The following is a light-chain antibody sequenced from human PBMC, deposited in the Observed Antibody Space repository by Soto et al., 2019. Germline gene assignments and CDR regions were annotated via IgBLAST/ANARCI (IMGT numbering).Light chain of an antibody. Sequence: EIVLTQSPATLSLSPGETATLSCRASQSVSSYLAWFQQKPGQAPRLLIYDASNRATGIPARFSGSGSGTDFTLTISGLEPEDFAVYYCQQRSNWPITFGQGTRLEIK. V-gene: IGKV3-11*01. CDR3: QQRSNWPIT. CDR1: QSVSSY. J-gene: IGKJ5*01. CDR2: DAS.